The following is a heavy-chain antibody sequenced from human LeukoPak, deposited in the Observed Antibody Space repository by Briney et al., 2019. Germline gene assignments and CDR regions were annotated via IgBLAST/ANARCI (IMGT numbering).Heavy chain of an antibody. Sequence: ASVKVSCKASGYTFTSYDINWVRQATGQGLEWMGWMKHNSGNTGYAQKFQGRVTMTRDTSISTAYMELSRLRSDDTAVYYCARDGDSRTFDYWGQGTLVTVSS. D-gene: IGHD6-13*01. CDR3: ARDGDSRTFDY. V-gene: IGHV1-8*01. CDR2: MKHNSGNT. CDR1: GYTFTSYD. J-gene: IGHJ4*02.